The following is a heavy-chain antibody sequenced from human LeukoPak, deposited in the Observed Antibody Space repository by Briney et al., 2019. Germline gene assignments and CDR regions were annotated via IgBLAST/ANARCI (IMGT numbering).Heavy chain of an antibody. Sequence: ASVKVSCKASGYTFTSYDINWVRQATGQGLEWMGIINPSGGSTSYAQKFQGRVTMTRDTSTSTVYMELSSLRSEDTAVYYCARLGSGGSWYDYWGQGTLVTVSS. D-gene: IGHD2-15*01. CDR2: INPSGGST. CDR3: ARLGSGGSWYDY. J-gene: IGHJ4*02. CDR1: GYTFTSYD. V-gene: IGHV1-46*01.